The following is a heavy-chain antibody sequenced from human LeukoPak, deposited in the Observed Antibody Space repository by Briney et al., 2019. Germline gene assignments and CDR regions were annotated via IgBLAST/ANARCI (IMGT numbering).Heavy chain of an antibody. CDR2: INHSGST. J-gene: IGHJ6*02. V-gene: IGHV4-34*01. D-gene: IGHD2-15*01. CDR1: GGSFSGYY. Sequence: KPSETLSLTCAVYGGSFSGYYWSWIRQPPGKGLEWIGEINHSGSTNYNPSLKSRVTISVDTSKNQFSLKLSSVTAADTAVYYCARGSIVVVVAASGIGDYYYGGMDVWGQGTTVTVSS. CDR3: ARGSIVVVVAASGIGDYYYGGMDV.